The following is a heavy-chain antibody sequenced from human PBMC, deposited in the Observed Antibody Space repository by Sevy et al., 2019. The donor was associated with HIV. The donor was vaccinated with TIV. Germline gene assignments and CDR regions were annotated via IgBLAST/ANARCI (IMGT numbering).Heavy chain of an antibody. Sequence: ASVKVSCKASGYTFTSYGISWVRQAPGQGLEWMGWISAYNGNTNYAQKLQGRVTMTTDTSTSTAYMELRSLRSDDTAVYYCAGQDIVVVPAAKNPNDTPDYYYYYGMDVWGQGTTVTVSS. CDR1: GYTFTSYG. J-gene: IGHJ6*02. D-gene: IGHD2-2*01. V-gene: IGHV1-18*01. CDR3: AGQDIVVVPAAKNPNDTPDYYYYYGMDV. CDR2: ISAYNGNT.